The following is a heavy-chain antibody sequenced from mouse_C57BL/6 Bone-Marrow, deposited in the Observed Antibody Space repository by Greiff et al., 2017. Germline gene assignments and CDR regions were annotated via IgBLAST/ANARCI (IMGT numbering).Heavy chain of an antibody. CDR3: ASSTMVTATEYYFDY. CDR2: ICPGSGST. V-gene: IGHV1-55*01. Sequence: QVQLQQPGAELVKPGASVKMSCKASGYTFTSYWITWVKQRPGQGLEWIGDICPGSGSTNYNEKFKSKATLTVDTSSSTAYMQLSSLTSEDSAVYYCASSTMVTATEYYFDYWGQGTTLTVSS. J-gene: IGHJ2*01. CDR1: GYTFTSYW. D-gene: IGHD2-2*01.